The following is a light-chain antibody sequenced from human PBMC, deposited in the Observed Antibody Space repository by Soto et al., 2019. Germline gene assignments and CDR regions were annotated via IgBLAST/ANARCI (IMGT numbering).Light chain of an antibody. CDR1: SSNIGAGYD. V-gene: IGLV1-40*01. J-gene: IGLJ3*02. CDR2: GNS. Sequence: QSVLTQPPSVSGAPGQRVTISCTGSSSNIGAGYDVHWYQQLPGTAPKLLIYGNSNRPSGVPDRFSGSKSGTSASLAITGLQAEDDADYYCQSYDSSRSGFWVFGGGTKLTVL. CDR3: QSYDSSRSGFWV.